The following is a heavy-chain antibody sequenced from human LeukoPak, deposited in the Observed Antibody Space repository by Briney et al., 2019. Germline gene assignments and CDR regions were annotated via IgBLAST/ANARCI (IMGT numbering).Heavy chain of an antibody. J-gene: IGHJ4*02. Sequence: GGSLRLSCAASGFTFSSYSMNWVRQAPGKGLEWVSYISSSGSTIYYADSVKGRFTISRDNAKNSLYLQMNSLRAEDTAVYYCARTAIYYYDSSGQGYWGQGTLVTVSS. D-gene: IGHD3-22*01. CDR2: ISSSGSTI. CDR3: ARTAIYYYDSSGQGY. V-gene: IGHV3-48*04. CDR1: GFTFSSYS.